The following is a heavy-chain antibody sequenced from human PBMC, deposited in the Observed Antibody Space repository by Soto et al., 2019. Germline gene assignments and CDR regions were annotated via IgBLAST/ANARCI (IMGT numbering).Heavy chain of an antibody. CDR3: AREGTSGDDILTGYPRGFDY. J-gene: IGHJ4*02. Sequence: QLQLQESGPGLVKPSETLSLTCTVSGGSISSSSYYWSWIRQPAGKGLEWIGRIYTSGSTNYNPSLKSRVTMSVDTSKNQFSLKLSSVTAADTAVYYCAREGTSGDDILTGYPRGFDYWGQGTLVTVSS. D-gene: IGHD3-9*01. V-gene: IGHV4-61*02. CDR2: IYTSGST. CDR1: GGSISSSSYY.